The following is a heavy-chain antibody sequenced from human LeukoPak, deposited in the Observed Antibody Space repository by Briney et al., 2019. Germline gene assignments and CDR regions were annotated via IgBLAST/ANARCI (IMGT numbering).Heavy chain of an antibody. V-gene: IGHV3-23*01. J-gene: IGHJ5*02. CDR2: ISGSGGST. D-gene: IGHD2-15*01. Sequence: GGSLRLSCAASGFTVSSNYMSWVRQAPGKGLEWVSAISGSGGSTYYADSVKGRFTISRDNAKNSLYLQMNSLRAEDTALYYCARELGYCSGGSCEPWGQGTLVTVSS. CDR3: ARELGYCSGGSCEP. CDR1: GFTVSSNY.